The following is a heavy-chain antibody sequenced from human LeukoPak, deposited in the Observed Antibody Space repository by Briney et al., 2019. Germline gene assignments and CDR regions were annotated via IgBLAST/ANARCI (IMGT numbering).Heavy chain of an antibody. CDR2: MNPNSGNT. J-gene: IGHJ6*03. Sequence: ASVKVSCKASGYTFTSYGINWVRQATGQGLEWMGWMNPNSGNTGYAQKFQGRVTMTRNTSISTAYMELSSLRSEDTAVYYCARLVPAASASDYYYYYMDVWGKGATVTVSS. CDR1: GYTFTSYG. CDR3: ARLVPAASASDYYYYYMDV. D-gene: IGHD2-2*01. V-gene: IGHV1-8*01.